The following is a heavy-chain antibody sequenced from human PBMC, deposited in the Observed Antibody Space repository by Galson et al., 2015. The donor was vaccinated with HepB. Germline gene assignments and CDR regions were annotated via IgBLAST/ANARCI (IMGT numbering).Heavy chain of an antibody. D-gene: IGHD3-22*01. Sequence: SGFSLSTSGMCVNWIRQPPGKALEWLARIDWDDDKYYSTSLKTRLTISKDTSKNQVVLTMTNMDPVDTATYYCARIRYYDSSGSPHYYYYYMDVWGKGTTVTVSS. CDR2: IDWDDDK. V-gene: IGHV2-70*11. CDR1: GFSLSTSGMC. CDR3: ARIRYYDSSGSPHYYYYYMDV. J-gene: IGHJ6*03.